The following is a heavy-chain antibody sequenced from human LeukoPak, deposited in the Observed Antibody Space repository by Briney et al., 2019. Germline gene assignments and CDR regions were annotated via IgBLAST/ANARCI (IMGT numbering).Heavy chain of an antibody. Sequence: GGPLRLSCAASGFTFCNFWMICVRQARGKGREWVGNIKQDGSEKRYADSVRGRFSISRDNAQTSLYLQMNSLRAEDTAVYYCARASDPWLQLTWGQGTLVTVSS. D-gene: IGHD5-24*01. J-gene: IGHJ5*02. CDR3: ARASDPWLQLT. CDR2: IKQDGSEK. CDR1: GFTFCNFW. V-gene: IGHV3-7*05.